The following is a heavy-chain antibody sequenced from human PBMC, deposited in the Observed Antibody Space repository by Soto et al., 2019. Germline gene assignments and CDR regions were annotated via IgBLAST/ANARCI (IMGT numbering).Heavy chain of an antibody. CDR1: GYSFTSYW. CDR3: ARHTVLDIVVVPAAHPYYYYYGMDV. CDR2: IDPSDSYT. V-gene: IGHV5-10-1*01. Sequence: GESLKISCKGSGYSFTSYWISWVRQMPGKGLEWMGRIDPSDSYTNYSPSFQGHVTISADKSISTAYLQWSSLKASDTAMYYRARHTVLDIVVVPAAHPYYYYYGMDVWGQGTTVTVSS. D-gene: IGHD2-2*01. J-gene: IGHJ6*02.